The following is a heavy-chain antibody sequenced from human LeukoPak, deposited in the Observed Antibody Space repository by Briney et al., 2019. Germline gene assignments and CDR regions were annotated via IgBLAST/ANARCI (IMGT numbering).Heavy chain of an antibody. V-gene: IGHV3-23*01. CDR1: GFTFSSYA. J-gene: IGHJ4*02. CDR3: ARDSVNSGILG. CDR2: ISGSGRST. D-gene: IGHD1-1*01. Sequence: GGSLRLSCAASGFTFSSYAMSWVRQAPGKGLEWVSGISGSGRSTFYADSLKGRFTISRDNSKNMLYVQMKSLRAEDTAVYYCARDSVNSGILGWGQGTLVTVSS.